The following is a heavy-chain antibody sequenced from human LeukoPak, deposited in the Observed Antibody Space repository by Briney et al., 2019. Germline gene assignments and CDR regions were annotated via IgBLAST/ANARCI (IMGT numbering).Heavy chain of an antibody. CDR3: AGLTSSGWYYFDY. J-gene: IGHJ4*02. V-gene: IGHV1-2*02. CDR2: INPNSGGT. CDR1: GYTFTGYY. Sequence: ASVKVSCKASGYTFTGYYMHWVRQAPGQGLEWMGWINPNSGGTNYAQKFQGRVTMTRDTSISTAYMELSRLRSDDTAVYYCAGLTSSGWYYFDYWGQGTLVTVSS. D-gene: IGHD6-19*01.